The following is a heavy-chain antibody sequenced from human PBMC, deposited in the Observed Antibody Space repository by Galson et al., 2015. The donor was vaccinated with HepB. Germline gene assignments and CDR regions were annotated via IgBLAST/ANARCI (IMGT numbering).Heavy chain of an antibody. J-gene: IGHJ5*02. CDR2: INHSGST. CDR1: GGSFSGYY. Sequence: ETLSLTCAVYGGSFSGYYWSWIRQPPGKGLEWIGEINHSGSTNYNPSLKSRVTISVDTSKNQFSLKLSSVTAADTAVYYCARGRKSRRNWFDPWGQGTLVTVSS. V-gene: IGHV4-34*01. CDR3: ARGRKSRRNWFDP.